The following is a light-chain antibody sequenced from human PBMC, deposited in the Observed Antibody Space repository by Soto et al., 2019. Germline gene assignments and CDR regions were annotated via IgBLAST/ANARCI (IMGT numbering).Light chain of an antibody. V-gene: IGLV2-14*01. Sequence: QSALTQPASVSGSPGQSITISCTGTSSDVGGFNYVSWYQQHPGKAPKLMICEVSNRPSGVSNRFSGSKSGNTASLTISGLQAEDEADYYCTAWDDNLSLVVFGGGTKVAVL. CDR2: EVS. CDR1: SSDVGGFNY. CDR3: TAWDDNLSLVV. J-gene: IGLJ2*01.